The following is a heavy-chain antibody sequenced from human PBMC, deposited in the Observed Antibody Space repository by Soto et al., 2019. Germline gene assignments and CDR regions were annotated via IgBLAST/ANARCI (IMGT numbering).Heavy chain of an antibody. V-gene: IGHV4-31*03. Sequence: SETLSLTCTVSGASISSGGYYWSWIRQHPGKGLEWIGYMFYSGSTYYNPSLKSRVTMSLDTSKNQFSLKLSSVTAADTAVYYCAVYCISTSCSYYYGMDVWGQGTTVT. D-gene: IGHD2-2*01. CDR1: GASISSGGYY. J-gene: IGHJ6*02. CDR3: AVYCISTSCSYYYGMDV. CDR2: MFYSGST.